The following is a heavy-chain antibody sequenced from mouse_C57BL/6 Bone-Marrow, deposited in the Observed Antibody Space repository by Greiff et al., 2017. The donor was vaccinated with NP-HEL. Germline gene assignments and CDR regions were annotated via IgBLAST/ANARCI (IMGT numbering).Heavy chain of an antibody. Sequence: EVKLLESGGGLVQPGGSLSLSCAASGFTFTDYYISWVRQPPGEALEWLGFIRNKANGYTTEYSASVKGRFTISRDNSQSILYLQMNALRAEDSATYYCARGAFTTQYFDYWGQGTTLTVSS. V-gene: IGHV7-3*01. D-gene: IGHD2-12*01. CDR3: ARGAFTTQYFDY. CDR2: IRNKANGYTT. J-gene: IGHJ2*01. CDR1: GFTFTDYY.